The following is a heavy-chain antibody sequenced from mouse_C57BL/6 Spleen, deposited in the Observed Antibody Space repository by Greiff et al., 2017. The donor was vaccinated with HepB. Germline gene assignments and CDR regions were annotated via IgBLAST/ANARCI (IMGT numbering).Heavy chain of an antibody. J-gene: IGHJ2*01. V-gene: IGHV1-26*01. Sequence: EVKLQQSGPELVKPGASVKISCKASGYTFTDYYMNWVKQSHGKSLEWIGDINPNNGGTSYNQKFKGKATLTVDKSSSTAYMELRSLTSEDSAVYYCARSGDYDLDYWGQGTTLTVSS. CDR2: INPNNGGT. CDR3: ARSGDYDLDY. D-gene: IGHD2-4*01. CDR1: GYTFTDYY.